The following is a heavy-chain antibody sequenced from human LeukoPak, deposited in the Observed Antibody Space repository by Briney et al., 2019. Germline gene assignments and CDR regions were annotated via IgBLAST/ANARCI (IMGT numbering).Heavy chain of an antibody. CDR3: ARGRWELPVDY. CDR1: GGSFSGYY. J-gene: IGHJ4*02. CDR2: INHSGST. Sequence: SETLSLTCAVYGGSFSGYYWSWIRQLPGKGVEWIGEINHSGSTNYNPSLKSRVTISVDTSKNQFSLKLSSVTAADTAVYYCARGRWELPVDYWGQGTLVTVSS. V-gene: IGHV4-34*01. D-gene: IGHD1-26*01.